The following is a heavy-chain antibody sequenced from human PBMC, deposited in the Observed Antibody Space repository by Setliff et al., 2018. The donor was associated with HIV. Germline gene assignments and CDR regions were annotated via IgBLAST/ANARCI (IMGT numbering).Heavy chain of an antibody. CDR1: GGSISSYY. Sequence: SETLSLTCTVSGGSISSYYWSWIRQPPGKGLEWIGYIFTSGSTNYNPSLKSRVTISVDTSKNQFSLKLSSVTAADTAVYYCARGLSFYDPGGFDYWGQGTLVTVSS. V-gene: IGHV4-4*09. J-gene: IGHJ4*02. CDR2: IFTSGST. CDR3: ARGLSFYDPGGFDY. D-gene: IGHD3-22*01.